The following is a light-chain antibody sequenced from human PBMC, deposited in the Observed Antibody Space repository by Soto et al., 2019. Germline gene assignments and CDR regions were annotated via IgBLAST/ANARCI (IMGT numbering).Light chain of an antibody. V-gene: IGLV2-14*03. CDR1: SNDVGGYKY. CDR3: SSYSSNNILSYV. J-gene: IGLJ1*01. CDR2: EVN. Sequence: QSVLTQPASVSGAPGQSITISCTGTSNDVGGYKYVSWYQQRPGTAPKLIMFEVNNRPSGVSDRFSGSRSANTASLTISGLQAQDEADYYCSSYSSNNILSYVFGTVTKV.